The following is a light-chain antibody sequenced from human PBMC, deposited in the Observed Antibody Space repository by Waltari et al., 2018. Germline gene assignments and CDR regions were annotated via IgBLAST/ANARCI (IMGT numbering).Light chain of an antibody. V-gene: IGKV4-1*01. CDR1: QSVLYSSNNKNY. J-gene: IGKJ3*01. Sequence: DIVMTQSPDSLAVSLGERAAINCKSRQSVLYSSNNKNYLDWYQQKPGQPPRLLIYWASTRESGVPDRFSGSGSGTDFTLTISNLQAEDVAVYYCQQYYSTPFTFGPRTKVDIK. CDR2: WAS. CDR3: QQYYSTPFT.